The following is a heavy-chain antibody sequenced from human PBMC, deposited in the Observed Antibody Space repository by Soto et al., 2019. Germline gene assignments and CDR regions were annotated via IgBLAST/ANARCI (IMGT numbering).Heavy chain of an antibody. CDR2: IYYSGDT. J-gene: IGHJ4*02. CDR1: GDSISSGGYN. V-gene: IGHV4-31*03. CDR3: ARVAYRSRGGQLVEY. D-gene: IGHD6-25*01. Sequence: QVQLQESGPGLVEPSQTLSLTCNVSGDSISSGGYNWSWIRQHPGKGLEWIVYIYYSGDTYYNPSRKSRVAISVHTSKRQFSLILSSATSADTAVYYCARVAYRSRGGQLVEYWGQGVLVNVSS.